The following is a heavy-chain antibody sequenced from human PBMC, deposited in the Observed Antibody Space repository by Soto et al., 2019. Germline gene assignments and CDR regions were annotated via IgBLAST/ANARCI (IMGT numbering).Heavy chain of an antibody. Sequence: PGGSLRLSCAASGFTFSSYGMHWVRQAPGKGLEWVAVISYDGSNKYYADSVKGRFTISRDNSKNTLYLQMNSLRAEDTAVYYCAKDPPTYYDYIWGSPGPHWLAFDIWGQGTMVTVSS. J-gene: IGHJ3*02. CDR2: ISYDGSNK. CDR3: AKDPPTYYDYIWGSPGPHWLAFDI. CDR1: GFTFSSYG. V-gene: IGHV3-30*18. D-gene: IGHD3-16*01.